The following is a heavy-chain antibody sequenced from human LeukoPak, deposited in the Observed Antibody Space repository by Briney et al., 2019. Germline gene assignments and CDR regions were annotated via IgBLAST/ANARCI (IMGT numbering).Heavy chain of an antibody. CDR2: IKLDGSEK. V-gene: IGHV3-7*01. CDR3: ARDYGYNRLGGSRGYYYYYMDV. Sequence: AGSLRLSCAASGFTFSSFWMRWVRQAPGKGREWVANIKLDGSEKYYVDSVKGRFTISRDNAKKSLYLQMNSLRDEDTAVYYCARDYGYNRLGGSRGYYYYYMDVWGKGTTVTVSS. D-gene: IGHD5-24*01. CDR1: GFTFSSFW. J-gene: IGHJ6*03.